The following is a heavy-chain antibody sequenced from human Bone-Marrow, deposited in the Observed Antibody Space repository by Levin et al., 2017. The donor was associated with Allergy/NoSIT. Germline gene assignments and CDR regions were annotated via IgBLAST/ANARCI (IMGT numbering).Heavy chain of an antibody. D-gene: IGHD2-15*01. J-gene: IGHJ4*02. Sequence: LSLTCAASGFTFSSYAMSWVRQAPGKGLEWVSAISGSGGSTYYADSVKGRFTISRDNSKNTLYLQMNSLRAEDTAVYYCAVLDQGYCSGGSCYLVYWGQGTLVTVSS. CDR2: ISGSGGST. CDR1: GFTFSSYA. CDR3: AVLDQGYCSGGSCYLVY. V-gene: IGHV3-23*01.